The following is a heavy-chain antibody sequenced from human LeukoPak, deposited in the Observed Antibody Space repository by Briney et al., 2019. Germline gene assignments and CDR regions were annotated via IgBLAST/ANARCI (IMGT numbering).Heavy chain of an antibody. Sequence: SETLSLTGSVSGGSVTSGSCYWSWIRQPAGKGLEWIGRISTSGSTNYNPSLKSRVTMSLDTSKNQFSLKLNSLTAADTAVYYCARGAALAIDYWGQGALVTVSS. CDR2: ISTSGST. CDR3: ARGAALAIDY. CDR1: GGSVTSGSCY. D-gene: IGHD2-15*01. V-gene: IGHV4-61*02. J-gene: IGHJ4*02.